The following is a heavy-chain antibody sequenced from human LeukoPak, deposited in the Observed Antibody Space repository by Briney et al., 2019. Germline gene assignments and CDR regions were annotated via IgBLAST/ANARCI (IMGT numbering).Heavy chain of an antibody. D-gene: IGHD3-10*01. V-gene: IGHV4-39*07. CDR1: GGSISSSSYY. CDR3: ARDLPRSGSYYQIGC. CDR2: IYYSGST. J-gene: IGHJ4*02. Sequence: PSETLSLTCTVSGGSISSSSYYWGWIRQPPGRGLEWIGSIYYSGSTYYNPSLKSRVTISVDTSKNQFSLKLSSVTAADTAVYYCARDLPRSGSYYQIGCWGQGTLVTVSS.